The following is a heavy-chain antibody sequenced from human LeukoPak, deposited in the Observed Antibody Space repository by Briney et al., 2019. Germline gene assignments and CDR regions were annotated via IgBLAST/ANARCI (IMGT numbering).Heavy chain of an antibody. CDR1: GGSISSGSYY. CDR2: IYTSGST. CDR3: ARSSVNYYYYMDV. V-gene: IGHV4-61*02. J-gene: IGHJ6*03. Sequence: SETLSLTCTVPGGSISSGSYYWSWIRQPAGKGLEWIGRIYTSGSTNYNPSLKSRVTIPVDTPKNQFSLKLSSVTAADTAVYYCARSSVNYYYYMDVWGKGTTVTVSS. D-gene: IGHD6-25*01.